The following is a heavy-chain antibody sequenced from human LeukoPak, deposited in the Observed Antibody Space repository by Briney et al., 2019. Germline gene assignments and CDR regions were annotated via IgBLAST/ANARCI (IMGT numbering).Heavy chain of an antibody. CDR3: AREEVPGVRRWYLDL. V-gene: IGHV1-18*01. CDR1: GYTFTSYG. CDR2: ISAYNGNT. J-gene: IGHJ2*01. D-gene: IGHD7-27*01. Sequence: GASVKVSCKASGYTFTSYGISWVRQAPGQGLEWMGWISAYNGNTNYAQKLQGRVTMTTDTSTSTAYMELRSLRSDDTAVYYCAREEVPGVRRWYLDLWGRGTLVTVSS.